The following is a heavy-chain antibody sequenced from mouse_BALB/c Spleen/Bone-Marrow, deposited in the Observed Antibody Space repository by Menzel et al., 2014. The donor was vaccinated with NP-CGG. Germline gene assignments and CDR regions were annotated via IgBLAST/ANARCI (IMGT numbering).Heavy chain of an antibody. V-gene: IGHV5-4*02. CDR3: ANSSVITHFLS. J-gene: IGHJ3*01. D-gene: IGHD1-1*01. Sequence: EVNLVESGGGLVKPGGSLKLSCAASGFTFSDYYMYWVRQTPEKRLEWVATISDGGSYTYYPDSVKGRFTISRDNAKNNLYLQRSRFKADAVSMYYCANSSVITHFLSWGQGPLSTASA. CDR1: GFTFSDYY. CDR2: ISDGGSYT.